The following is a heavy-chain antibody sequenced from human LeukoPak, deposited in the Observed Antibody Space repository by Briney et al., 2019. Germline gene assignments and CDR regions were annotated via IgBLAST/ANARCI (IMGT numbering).Heavy chain of an antibody. Sequence: TGGSLRLSCAASGFTFSSYAMHWVRQAPGKGLEWVAVISYDGSNKYYADSVKGRFTISRDNSKNTLYLQMNSLRAEDTAVYYCARGEPGDNSALGDWGQGTLVTVSS. J-gene: IGHJ4*02. D-gene: IGHD4-23*01. CDR2: ISYDGSNK. CDR3: ARGEPGDNSALGD. CDR1: GFTFSSYA. V-gene: IGHV3-30-3*01.